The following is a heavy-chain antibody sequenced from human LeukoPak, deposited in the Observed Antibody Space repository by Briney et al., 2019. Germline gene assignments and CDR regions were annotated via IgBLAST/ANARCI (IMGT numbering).Heavy chain of an antibody. D-gene: IGHD4-23*01. CDR1: GGTFSSYA. Sequence: SVKVSCKASGGTFSSYAISWVRQAPRQGLEWMGGIIPIFGTANYAQKFQGRVTITADESTRTAYMELSSLRSEDTAVYYCARDRSGGNYYYYYYMDVWGKGTTVTVSS. CDR2: IIPIFGTA. CDR3: ARDRSGGNYYYYYYMDV. V-gene: IGHV1-69*01. J-gene: IGHJ6*03.